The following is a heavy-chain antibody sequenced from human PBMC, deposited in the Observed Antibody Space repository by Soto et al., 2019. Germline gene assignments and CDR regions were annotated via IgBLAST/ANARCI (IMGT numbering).Heavy chain of an antibody. CDR2: IWYDGSNK. J-gene: IGHJ6*02. Sequence: QVQLVESGGGVVQPGRSLRLSCAASGFTFSSYGMHWVRQAPGKGLEWVAVIWYDGSNKYYADSVKGRFTISRDNSKNTLYLQMNSLRAEDTAVYYCARDHLLRLGELTGGPTNYYYGMDVWGQGTTVTVSS. CDR3: ARDHLLRLGELTGGPTNYYYGMDV. V-gene: IGHV3-33*01. D-gene: IGHD3-16*01. CDR1: GFTFSSYG.